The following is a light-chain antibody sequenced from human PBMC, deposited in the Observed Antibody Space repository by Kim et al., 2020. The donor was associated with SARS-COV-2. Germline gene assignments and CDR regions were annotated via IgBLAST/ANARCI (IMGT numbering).Light chain of an antibody. CDR2: QDS. Sequence: VSPGQTASITCSGDKLGDKYSCWYQQKPGQSPVLVIYQDSKRPSGIPERFSGSNSGNTATLTISGTQAMDEADYYCQAWDSSTVVFGGGTQLTVL. V-gene: IGLV3-1*01. J-gene: IGLJ2*01. CDR1: KLGDKY. CDR3: QAWDSSTVV.